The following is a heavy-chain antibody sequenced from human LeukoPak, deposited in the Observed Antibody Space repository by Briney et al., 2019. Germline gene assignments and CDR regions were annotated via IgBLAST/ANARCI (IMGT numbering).Heavy chain of an antibody. CDR2: FYYSGST. CDR3: ARVVVAYYYYYMDV. J-gene: IGHJ6*03. Sequence: SETLSLTCTVSGGSISSHYWSWIRQPPGKGLEWIGYFYYSGSTNYNPSLKSRVTISVDTSKNQFSLKLSSVTAADTAVYYCARVVVAYYYYYMDVWGKGTTVTVSS. CDR1: GGSISSHY. D-gene: IGHD3-22*01. V-gene: IGHV4-59*11.